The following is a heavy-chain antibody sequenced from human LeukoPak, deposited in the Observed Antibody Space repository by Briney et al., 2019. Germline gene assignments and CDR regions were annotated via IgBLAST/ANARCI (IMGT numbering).Heavy chain of an antibody. Sequence: GGSLRLSCAASGFTFSSYEMNWVRQAPGKGLEWVSYISSSGSTIYYADSVKGRFTISRDNAKNSLYLQMNSLRAEETAVYYRTRVWMLAAAGTLDYWGQGTLVTVSS. V-gene: IGHV3-48*03. CDR2: ISSSGSTI. CDR3: TRVWMLAAAGTLDY. CDR1: GFTFSSYE. D-gene: IGHD6-13*01. J-gene: IGHJ4*02.